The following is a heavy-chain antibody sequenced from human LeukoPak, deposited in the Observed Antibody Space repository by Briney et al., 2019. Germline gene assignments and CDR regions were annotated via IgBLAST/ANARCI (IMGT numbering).Heavy chain of an antibody. D-gene: IGHD6-19*01. V-gene: IGHV1-2*02. CDR2: IDPPSGVP. J-gene: IGHJ4*02. CDR1: GYTFTGQF. CDR3: ARSGFSTGFYLDS. Sequence: GASVKVSCKASGYTFTGQFIHWLRQAPGEGLEWMGWIDPPSGVPHYAQKFQDTVTLTRDTSTGTAYMELHRLQSDDTAVYYCARSGFSTGFYLDSWGQGTLISVSS.